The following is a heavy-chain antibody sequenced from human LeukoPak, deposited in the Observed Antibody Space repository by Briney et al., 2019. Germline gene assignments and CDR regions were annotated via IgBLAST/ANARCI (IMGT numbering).Heavy chain of an antibody. CDR2: IYYSGST. V-gene: IGHV4-59*08. Sequence: SSETLSLTCTVSGGSISSYYWSWIRQPPGKGLEWIGYIYYSGSTNYNPSLKSRVTISVDTSKNQFSLKLSSVTAADTAVYYCARHSGTYYYGSGSYYPFDYWGQGTLVTVSS. J-gene: IGHJ4*02. CDR3: ARHSGTYYYGSGSYYPFDY. D-gene: IGHD3-10*01. CDR1: GGSISSYY.